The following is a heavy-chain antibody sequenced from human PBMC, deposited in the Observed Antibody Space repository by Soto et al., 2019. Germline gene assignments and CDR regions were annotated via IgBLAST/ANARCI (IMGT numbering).Heavy chain of an antibody. J-gene: IGHJ4*02. D-gene: IGHD6-19*01. Sequence: EVHLVESGGRMVRPGESLRLSCAASGFNFEEYGMTWVRQAPGKGLEWVAGSNWDGDDTGYADSVQGRFTISRDNAKQFLYLQMTSLRGEDTALCYCARGDIAVAVSSDYWGQGPVVTVSS. V-gene: IGHV3-20*04. CDR2: SNWDGDDT. CDR3: ARGDIAVAVSSDY. CDR1: GFNFEEYG.